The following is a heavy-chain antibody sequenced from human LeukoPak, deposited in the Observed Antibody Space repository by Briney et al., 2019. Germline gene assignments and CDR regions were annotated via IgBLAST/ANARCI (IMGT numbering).Heavy chain of an antibody. CDR1: GGTISSYY. V-gene: IGHV4-59*01. CDR3: ARAVAGYYDGMDV. Sequence: SETLSFPCTVSGGTISSYYWSWIRQPPGKGLEWIGYIYYSGSTNYNPSLKSRVTISVDTSKNQFSLKLSSVTAADTAVYYCARAVAGYYDGMDVWGQGTTVTVSS. J-gene: IGHJ6*02. D-gene: IGHD6-19*01. CDR2: IYYSGST.